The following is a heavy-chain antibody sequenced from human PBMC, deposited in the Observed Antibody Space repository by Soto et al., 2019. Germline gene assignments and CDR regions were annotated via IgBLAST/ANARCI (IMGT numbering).Heavy chain of an antibody. J-gene: IGHJ6*02. CDR1: GFTFSSYG. CDR3: AKDEVLVVVVARDYYGMDV. V-gene: IGHV3-30*18. Sequence: QVQLVESGGGVVQPGRSPRLSCAASGFTFSSYGMHWVRQAPGKGLEWVAVISYDGSNKYYADSVKGRFTISRDNSKNTLYLQMNSLRAEDTAVYYCAKDEVLVVVVARDYYGMDVWGQGTTVTVSS. CDR2: ISYDGSNK. D-gene: IGHD2-15*01.